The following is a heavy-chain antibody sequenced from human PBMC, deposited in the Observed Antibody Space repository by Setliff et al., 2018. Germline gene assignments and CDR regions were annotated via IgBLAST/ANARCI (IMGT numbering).Heavy chain of an antibody. V-gene: IGHV4-59*01. J-gene: IGHJ4*02. CDR2: IYYSGST. D-gene: IGHD1-26*01. CDR1: GGSISSYY. Sequence: TSETLSLTCTVSGGSISSYYWSWIRQPPGKGLEWIAYIYYSGSTNYNPSLKSRVTISVDTSKNQFSLKLSSVTAADTAIYYCARSLVGATYSVYFDYWGQGALVTVSS. CDR3: ARSLVGATYSVYFDY.